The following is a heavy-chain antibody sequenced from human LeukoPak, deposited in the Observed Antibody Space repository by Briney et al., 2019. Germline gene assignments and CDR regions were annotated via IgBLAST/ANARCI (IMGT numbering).Heavy chain of an antibody. V-gene: IGHV1-2*02. CDR3: ARRYDFWSGYPTAFDY. D-gene: IGHD3-3*01. Sequence: ASLKVSCKASGYTFTGYYMYWVRQAPGQGLEWMGFLNPNTGGTSYAQKFQARVTMTRDTSIRTAYMELSGLRSDDTAVYYCARRYDFWSGYPTAFDYWGQGTLVTVSS. J-gene: IGHJ4*02. CDR2: LNPNTGGT. CDR1: GYTFTGYY.